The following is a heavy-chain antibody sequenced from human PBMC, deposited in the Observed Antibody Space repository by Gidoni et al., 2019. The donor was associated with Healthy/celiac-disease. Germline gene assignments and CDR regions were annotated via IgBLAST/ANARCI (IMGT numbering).Heavy chain of an antibody. CDR2: IYHSGST. V-gene: IGHV4-38-2*01. Sequence: QVQLQESGPGLVKPSETLSLTCAVSGYSISRGYYWGWIRQPPGKGLEWSGRIYHSGSTYYNPSLKSRVTISVDTSKNQFSLKLSSVTAADTAVYYCASILFVKRQLGWSYGMDVWGQGTTVTVSS. D-gene: IGHD6-6*01. CDR3: ASILFVKRQLGWSYGMDV. CDR1: GYSISRGYY. J-gene: IGHJ6*02.